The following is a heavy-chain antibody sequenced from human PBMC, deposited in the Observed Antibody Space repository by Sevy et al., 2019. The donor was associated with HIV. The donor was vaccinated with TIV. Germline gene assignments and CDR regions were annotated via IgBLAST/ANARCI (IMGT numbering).Heavy chain of an antibody. D-gene: IGHD3-16*01. Sequence: SENLSLTCAVSGGSISSGVYSWNWIRQSPGKGLEWIGYIYHTGSTYYNPSLKSRLTMSVDMSKNQFSLKMNSLTAADSAVYYCARDGGSLSTPGAFDFWGQGTLVTVSS. V-gene: IGHV4-30-2*06. CDR2: IYHTGST. CDR3: ARDGGSLSTPGAFDF. CDR1: GGSISSGVYS. J-gene: IGHJ3*01.